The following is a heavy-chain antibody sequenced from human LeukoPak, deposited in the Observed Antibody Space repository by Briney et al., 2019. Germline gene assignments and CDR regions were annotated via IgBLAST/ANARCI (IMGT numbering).Heavy chain of an antibody. Sequence: AAVKVSCKASGYTLTSYYMHGVRQAPGQGRECVGIINPSGVNTIYAQKFQGRVTITSDTSTSTVYMELSSLRSDDTAVYYCARDHLTYYYDSSGYRRAAFDIWGQGTMVTVSS. V-gene: IGHV1-46*01. CDR3: ARDHLTYYYDSSGYRRAAFDI. D-gene: IGHD3-22*01. CDR2: INPSGVNT. CDR1: GYTLTSYY. J-gene: IGHJ3*02.